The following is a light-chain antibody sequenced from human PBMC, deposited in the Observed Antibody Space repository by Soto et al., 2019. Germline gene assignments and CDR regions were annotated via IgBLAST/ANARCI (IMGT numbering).Light chain of an antibody. Sequence: EIVLTQSPDSLSLSPGERATLSCRASQSVSTGYLVWYQQKPGQAPRVLIYGASNRATGIPDRFSGSGSGTDFTLTISRLEPEDFAVYYCQQCGGSPPRTFGQGTKVEI. V-gene: IGKV3-20*01. J-gene: IGKJ1*01. CDR1: QSVSTGY. CDR3: QQCGGSPPRT. CDR2: GAS.